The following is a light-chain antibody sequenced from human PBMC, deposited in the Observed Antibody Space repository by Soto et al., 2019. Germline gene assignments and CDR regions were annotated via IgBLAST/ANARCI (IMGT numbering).Light chain of an antibody. CDR1: QSISGW. Sequence: DIQMTQSPSTLSASLGDTVTVTCRASQSISGWLAWYQQKPGEAPKLLIYDASSLVSGVPSRFSGSGSGTDFTLTISSLQPEDFATYYCQQSYSTPWTFGQGTKVDI. CDR2: DAS. J-gene: IGKJ1*01. V-gene: IGKV1-5*01. CDR3: QQSYSTPWT.